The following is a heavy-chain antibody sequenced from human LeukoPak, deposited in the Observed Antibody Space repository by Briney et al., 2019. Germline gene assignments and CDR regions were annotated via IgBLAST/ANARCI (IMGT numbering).Heavy chain of an antibody. CDR2: IYPGDSDT. V-gene: IGHV5-51*01. Sequence: GESLKISFKGSAXSFNNYWIAWVRQMPGKGLEWMGIIYPGDSDTRYSPSFQGQVTISADKSISTAYLQWSSLKASDTAMYYCARSIVGALYYFDYWGQGTLVTVSS. J-gene: IGHJ4*02. D-gene: IGHD1-26*01. CDR1: AXSFNNYW. CDR3: ARSIVGALYYFDY.